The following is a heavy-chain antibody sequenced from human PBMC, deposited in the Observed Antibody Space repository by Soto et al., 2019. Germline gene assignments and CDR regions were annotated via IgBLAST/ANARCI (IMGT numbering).Heavy chain of an antibody. CDR1: GFAFSSYG. CDR2: ISKDGSNK. J-gene: IGHJ4*02. CDR3: ARDEAFGGVIFYFDY. Sequence: SLRLSCAASGFAFSSYGMHWVRQAPGKGLEWVAVISKDGSNKYYADSVKGRFTISRDNSKNTLYLQMNSLRAEDTAVFYCARDEAFGGVIFYFDYWGQGALVTVSS. V-gene: IGHV3-30*03. D-gene: IGHD3-16*02.